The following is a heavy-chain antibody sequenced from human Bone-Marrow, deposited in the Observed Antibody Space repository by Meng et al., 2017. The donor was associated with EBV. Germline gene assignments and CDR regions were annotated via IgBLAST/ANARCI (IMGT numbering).Heavy chain of an antibody. CDR3: ARDPYDY. CDR1: GGSISRSSYY. CDR2: IYYSGST. J-gene: IGHJ4*02. Sequence: QLSHQVWGPGRVKPQDTRSLTFTVSGGSISRSSYYWGWFRQPPGKGLEWIGSIYYSGSTYYNPSLKSRVTISVDTSKNQFSLKLSSVTAADTAVYYCARDPYDYWGQGTLVTVSS. V-gene: IGHV4-39*07.